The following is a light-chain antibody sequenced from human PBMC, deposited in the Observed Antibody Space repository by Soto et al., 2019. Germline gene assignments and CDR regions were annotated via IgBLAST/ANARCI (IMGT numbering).Light chain of an antibody. Sequence: EIVLTQSPDTLSLSPGERATLSCRASQSVSSSYLAWYQQKPGQAPRLIIYGASRRATGIPDRFSGSGSGTDFTLTISRLEPEDLAVYFCQQYGVSMYTFGQGTKVEFK. CDR2: GAS. CDR3: QQYGVSMYT. CDR1: QSVSSSY. J-gene: IGKJ2*01. V-gene: IGKV3-20*01.